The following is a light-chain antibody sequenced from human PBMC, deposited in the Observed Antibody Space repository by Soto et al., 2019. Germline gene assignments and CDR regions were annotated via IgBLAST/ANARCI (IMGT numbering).Light chain of an antibody. J-gene: IGLJ1*01. CDR3: SSYTSRSASV. CDR2: DVS. Sequence: LTQPASVSGSPGQSITISCTGTSSDVGGYNYVSWYQQHPGKAPKLMIYDVSNRPSGVSNRFSGSKSGNTASLTISGLQAEDEADYHCSSYTSRSASVFGTGTKVTVL. V-gene: IGLV2-14*03. CDR1: SSDVGGYNY.